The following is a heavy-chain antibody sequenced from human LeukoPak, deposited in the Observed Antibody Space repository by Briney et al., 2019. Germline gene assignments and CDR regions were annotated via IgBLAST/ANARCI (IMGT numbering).Heavy chain of an antibody. D-gene: IGHD3-16*01. CDR3: GRGFAYHFDY. Sequence: TSQTLSLTCAISGDSVSSNSATYNWIRQSPSRGLEWLGRTYYRSKWYTHYAISVKSRITINPDTSKNQFSLQLNSVTPDDTAVYYCGRGFAYHFDYWGQGTLVTVSS. V-gene: IGHV6-1*01. CDR2: TYYRSKWYT. J-gene: IGHJ4*02. CDR1: GDSVSSNSAT.